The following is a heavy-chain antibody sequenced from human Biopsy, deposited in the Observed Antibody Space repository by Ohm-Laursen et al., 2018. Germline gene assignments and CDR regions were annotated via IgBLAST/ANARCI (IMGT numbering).Heavy chain of an antibody. CDR3: ASFNDYKGSWFDP. D-gene: IGHD4-11*01. CDR2: IYNSGGT. J-gene: IGHJ5*02. Sequence: TLSLTCSVSGGSASSYLWSWIRQPPGKGLEWIGNIYNSGGTSYNPSLKSRVTISVDTSKNQFSLKLNSATAADTAVYYCASFNDYKGSWFDPWGQGTLVTVSS. V-gene: IGHV4-59*02. CDR1: GGSASSYL.